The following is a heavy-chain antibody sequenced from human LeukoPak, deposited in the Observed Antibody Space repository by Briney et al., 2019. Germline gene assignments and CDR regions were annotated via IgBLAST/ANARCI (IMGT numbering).Heavy chain of an antibody. CDR3: ARERSTVAPPHPFDY. CDR1: GFTFNNYA. V-gene: IGHV3-23*01. CDR2: ISGSGPTT. Sequence: GGSLRLSCAASGFTFNNYAMSWVRQAPGKGLEWVSVISGSGPTTYYADSVKGRFTISRDNSKNTLYLQMNSLRAEDTAVYYCARERSTVAPPHPFDYWGQGTLVTVSS. J-gene: IGHJ4*02. D-gene: IGHD4-23*01.